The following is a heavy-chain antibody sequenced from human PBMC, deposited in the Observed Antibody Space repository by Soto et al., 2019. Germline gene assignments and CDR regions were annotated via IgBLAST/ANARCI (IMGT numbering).Heavy chain of an antibody. Sequence: QMQLVQSGPEVKKPGTSVKVSCKASGFTFTSSAVQWVRQARGQRLEWIGWIVVGSGNTNYAQKFQERVTITRDMSTRTAYMELSSLRSEDTAVYYCAAVIFLEWLSWFDPWGQGTLVTVSS. J-gene: IGHJ5*02. D-gene: IGHD3-3*01. V-gene: IGHV1-58*01. CDR1: GFTFTSSA. CDR3: AAVIFLEWLSWFDP. CDR2: IVVGSGNT.